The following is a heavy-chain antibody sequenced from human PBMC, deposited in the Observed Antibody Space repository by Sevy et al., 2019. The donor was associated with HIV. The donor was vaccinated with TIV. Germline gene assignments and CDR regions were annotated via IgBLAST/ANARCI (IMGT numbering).Heavy chain of an antibody. CDR2: MNPNSGNT. CDR3: ARGRLRYFDWLLSHYYYYGMDV. D-gene: IGHD3-9*01. Sequence: SSVKVSCKASGYTFTSYDINWVRQATGQGLEWMGWMNPNSGNTGYAQKFQGRVTMTRNTSISTAYMELSSLRSEDTAVLYCARGRLRYFDWLLSHYYYYGMDVWGQGTTVTVSS. CDR1: GYTFTSYD. V-gene: IGHV1-8*01. J-gene: IGHJ6*02.